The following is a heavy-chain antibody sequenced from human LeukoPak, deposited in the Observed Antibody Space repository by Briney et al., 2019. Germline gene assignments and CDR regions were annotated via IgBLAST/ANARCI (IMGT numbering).Heavy chain of an antibody. CDR1: GFTFSSYG. V-gene: IGHV3-30*03. D-gene: IGHD5-12*01. J-gene: IGHJ3*02. Sequence: PGGSLRLSCAASGFTFSSYGMHWVRQAPGKGLEWVAVISYDGSNKYYADSVKGRFTISRDNSKNTLYLQMNSLRAEDTAVYYCARVWASGYDTDAFDIWGQGTMVTVSS. CDR2: ISYDGSNK. CDR3: ARVWASGYDTDAFDI.